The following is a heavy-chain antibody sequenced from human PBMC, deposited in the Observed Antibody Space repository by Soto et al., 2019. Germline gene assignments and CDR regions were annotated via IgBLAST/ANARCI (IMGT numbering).Heavy chain of an antibody. Sequence: ASVKVSCKASGYTFTSYYMHWVRQAPGQGLEWMGIINPSGGSTSYAQKFQGRVTMTRDTSTSTVYMELSSLRSEDTAVYYCARSPYSSSSGYDVFDIGGKGKRVTVSS. D-gene: IGHD6-6*01. CDR1: GYTFTSYY. CDR3: ARSPYSSSSGYDVFDI. V-gene: IGHV1-46*03. J-gene: IGHJ3*02. CDR2: INPSGGST.